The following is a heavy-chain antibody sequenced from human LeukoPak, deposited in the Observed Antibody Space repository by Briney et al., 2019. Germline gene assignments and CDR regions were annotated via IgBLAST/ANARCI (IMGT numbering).Heavy chain of an antibody. CDR2: IKQDGRDK. CDR3: ARARMVRGAIDY. V-gene: IGHV3-7*03. CDR1: GFTFSNYY. D-gene: IGHD3-10*01. Sequence: GGSLRLSCAASGFTFSNYYMSWVRQAPGKGLEWVANIKQDGRDKHFLDSVRGRFTISRDSAKNSLYLQMNSLRAEDTAVYYCARARMVRGAIDYWGQGTLVTVSS. J-gene: IGHJ4*02.